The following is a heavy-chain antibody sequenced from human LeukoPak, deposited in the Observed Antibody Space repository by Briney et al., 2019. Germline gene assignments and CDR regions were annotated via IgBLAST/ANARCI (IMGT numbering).Heavy chain of an antibody. CDR1: GGSISTTSHY. D-gene: IGHD2-15*01. CDR3: ARHRGGSSPSVFDS. V-gene: IGHV4-39*01. Sequence: SETLSLTCTVSGGSISTTSHYWGWIRQPPGKGLEWIGSVYYSGSTYYNPSLKSRVTISVDTSKNQFSLKMSSVTAADTTLFYCARHRGGSSPSVFDSWGQGTLVTVSS. CDR2: VYYSGST. J-gene: IGHJ4*02.